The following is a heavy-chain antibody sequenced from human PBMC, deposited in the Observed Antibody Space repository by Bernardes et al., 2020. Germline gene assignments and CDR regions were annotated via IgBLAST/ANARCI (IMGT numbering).Heavy chain of an antibody. J-gene: IGHJ3*02. CDR2: ISAYNGNT. Sequence: ASVKVSCKASGYTFTSYGISWVRQAPGQGLEWMGWISAYNGNTNYAQKLQGRVTMTTDTSTSTAYMELRSLRSDDTAVYYCARARPPPFWSGYWNKDDAFDIWGQGTMVTVSS. CDR1: GYTFTSYG. D-gene: IGHD3-3*01. CDR3: ARARPPPFWSGYWNKDDAFDI. V-gene: IGHV1-18*01.